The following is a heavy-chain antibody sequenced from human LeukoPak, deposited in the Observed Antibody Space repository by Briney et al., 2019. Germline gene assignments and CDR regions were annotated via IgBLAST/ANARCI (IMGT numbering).Heavy chain of an antibody. Sequence: ASVRVSCKASGYTFTGYDINWVRHATGQGLEWMGWMNPNTGDTGYAQKFQGRVTMTRNSSIDTAYMGLSGLRSEDTAVYYCTRGSLSGSSRDYWGQGTLLTVSS. CDR1: GYTFTGYD. J-gene: IGHJ4*02. D-gene: IGHD1-26*01. V-gene: IGHV1-8*01. CDR2: MNPNTGDT. CDR3: TRGSLSGSSRDY.